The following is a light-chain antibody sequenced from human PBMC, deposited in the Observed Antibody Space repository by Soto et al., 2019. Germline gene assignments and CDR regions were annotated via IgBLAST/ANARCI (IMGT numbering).Light chain of an antibody. V-gene: IGLV1-40*01. CDR2: GNS. J-gene: IGLJ3*02. Sequence: QSELTQPPSVSGAPGQRVTISCTGSSSNIGAGYDVHWYQQLPGTAPKLLIYGNSNRPSGVPDRFSGSKSGTSASLAITGLQAEDEADYYCQSYDSSLSGWVFDGGTKVTVL. CDR3: QSYDSSLSGWV. CDR1: SSNIGAGYD.